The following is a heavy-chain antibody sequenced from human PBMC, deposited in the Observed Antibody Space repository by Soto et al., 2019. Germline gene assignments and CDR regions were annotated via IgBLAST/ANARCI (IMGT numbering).Heavy chain of an antibody. J-gene: IGHJ4*02. V-gene: IGHV3-23*01. CDR3: AKDHFVGPAPNYFDY. CDR1: GLTFSNYA. CDR2: LSGSGEST. Sequence: GGSLRLSCAASGLTFSNYAMSWVRQAPGKGLEWVSGLSGSGESTYYADSVKGRFTISRDNSKNTLYLQMNSLRVDDTAVYYCAKDHFVGPAPNYFDYWGQGTLVTVSS.